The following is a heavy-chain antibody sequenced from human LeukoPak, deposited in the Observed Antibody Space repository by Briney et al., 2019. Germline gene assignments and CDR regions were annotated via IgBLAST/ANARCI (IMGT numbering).Heavy chain of an antibody. Sequence: GGSLRLSCAASGFTFSNYEMNWVRQAPGKGLEWVSYISSSGSTIYYADSVKGRFTISRDNAKNSLYLQMNSLRAEDTAVYFCARDKGVSRETYLDYWGQGTLVTVSS. CDR2: ISSSGSTI. D-gene: IGHD3-10*01. J-gene: IGHJ4*02. CDR3: ARDKGVSRETYLDY. CDR1: GFTFSNYE. V-gene: IGHV3-48*03.